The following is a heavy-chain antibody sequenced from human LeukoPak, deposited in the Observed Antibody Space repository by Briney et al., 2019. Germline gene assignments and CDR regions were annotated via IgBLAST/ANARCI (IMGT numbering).Heavy chain of an antibody. V-gene: IGHV1-18*01. D-gene: IGHD2-2*01. Sequence: ASVKVSCKASGYTFTSYGISWVRQAPGQGLEWMGWISAYNGNTNYAQKFQGRATMTRNTSISTAYMELSSLRSEDTAVYYCASVGSYCSSTSCSYYFDYWGQGTLVTVSS. J-gene: IGHJ4*02. CDR2: ISAYNGNT. CDR1: GYTFTSYG. CDR3: ASVGSYCSSTSCSYYFDY.